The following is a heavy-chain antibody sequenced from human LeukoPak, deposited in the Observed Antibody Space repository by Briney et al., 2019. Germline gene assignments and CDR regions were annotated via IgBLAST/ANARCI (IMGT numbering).Heavy chain of an antibody. CDR2: ISWNSGSM. CDR3: AKDIKVTHGAFDI. Sequence: PGGSLRLSCAASGFTFDDYAMHWVRQAPGRGLEWVSGISWNSGSMGYADSVKGRFTISRDNAKNSLYLQMNSLRAEDTALYYCAKDIKVTHGAFDIWGQGTMVTVSS. J-gene: IGHJ3*02. V-gene: IGHV3-9*01. CDR1: GFTFDDYA. D-gene: IGHD2-21*02.